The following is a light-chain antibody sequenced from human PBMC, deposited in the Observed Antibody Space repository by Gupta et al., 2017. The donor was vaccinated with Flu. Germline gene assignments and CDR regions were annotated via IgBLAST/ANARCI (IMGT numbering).Light chain of an antibody. CDR3: LQNNNWPLS. V-gene: IGKV3-15*01. CDR1: QSVSTK. J-gene: IGKJ4*01. Sequence: EILMTQSPVTLSVSPGERATLSCRASQSVSTKLAWYQQKPGQAPRLLIFDASTRATSIPDRFSGSGSGTEFTLTISSLQSEDFAVYYCLQNNNWPLSFGGGTKLEIK. CDR2: DAS.